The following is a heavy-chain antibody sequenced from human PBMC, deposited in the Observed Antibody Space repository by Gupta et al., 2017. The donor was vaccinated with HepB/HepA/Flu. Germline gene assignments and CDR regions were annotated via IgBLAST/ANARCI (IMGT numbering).Heavy chain of an antibody. V-gene: IGHV3-48*03. J-gene: IGHJ3*01. CDR1: GFTFSSYE. Sequence: EVKLVESGGGLVQPGGSLRLSCAASGFTFSSYEMNWVRQAPGKGLEWISYIKSGSTYSYADSVKGRFTISRDNAKNSLYLQMDSLRAEDTAIYYCATESPGGNYNALDVWGQGTMVTVSS. CDR3: ATESPGGNYNALDV. CDR2: IKSGST. D-gene: IGHD2-21*02.